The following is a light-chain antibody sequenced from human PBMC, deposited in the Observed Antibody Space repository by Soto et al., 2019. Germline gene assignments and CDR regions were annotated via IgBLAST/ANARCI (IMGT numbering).Light chain of an antibody. CDR2: GAS. CDR3: HHYGDSFL. Sequence: ELVLTQSPGTLSLSPGERAALSCRASQSVSSTYIAWYQQKPGQAPRLLIYGASGRASGIPDRFSDSGSGTDCSLIITRLEPGHYAVYYGHHYGDSFLLGPRTTVSIK. J-gene: IGKJ3*01. CDR1: QSVSSTY. V-gene: IGKV3-20*01.